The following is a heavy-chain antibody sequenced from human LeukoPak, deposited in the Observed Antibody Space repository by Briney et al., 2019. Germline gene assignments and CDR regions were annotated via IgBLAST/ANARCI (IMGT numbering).Heavy chain of an antibody. CDR1: GYTFTSYY. CDR2: INPSGGST. D-gene: IGHD2-15*01. CDR3: ASDHQYCSGGSCYSNFDY. V-gene: IGHV1-46*01. J-gene: IGHJ4*02. Sequence: GASVKVSCKASGYTFTSYYMHWVRQAPGQGLEWMGIINPSGGSTSYAQKFQGRVTMTRDTSTSTVYMELSSLRSEDTAVYYCASDHQYCSGGSCYSNFDYWGQGTLVTVSS.